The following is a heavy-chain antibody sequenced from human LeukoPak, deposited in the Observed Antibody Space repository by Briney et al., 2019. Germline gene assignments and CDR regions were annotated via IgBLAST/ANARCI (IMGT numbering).Heavy chain of an antibody. V-gene: IGHV3-23*01. CDR1: GFTFSSCA. Sequence: GGSLRLSCAASGFTFSSCAMSWVRQAPGKGLEWVSAISGSGGSTYYADSVKGRFTISRDNSKNTLYLQMNSLRAEDTAVYYCAKGRTVDTAMARWGQGTLVTVSS. J-gene: IGHJ4*02. D-gene: IGHD5-18*01. CDR2: ISGSGGST. CDR3: AKGRTVDTAMAR.